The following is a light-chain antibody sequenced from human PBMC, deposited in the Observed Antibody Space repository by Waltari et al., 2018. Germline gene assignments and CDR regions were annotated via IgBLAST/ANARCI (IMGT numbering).Light chain of an antibody. CDR3: LQTYSTPRT. V-gene: IGKV1-39*01. CDR1: QSISSY. Sequence: DIQMTQSPSSLSASVGDRVTITCRASQSISSYLNWYQQKPGKAPKLLIYGSSTLQSGVPSRFYGGGSGTDFTLTISSLQPEDFATYYCLQTYSTPRTFGQGTQVEIK. CDR2: GSS. J-gene: IGKJ1*01.